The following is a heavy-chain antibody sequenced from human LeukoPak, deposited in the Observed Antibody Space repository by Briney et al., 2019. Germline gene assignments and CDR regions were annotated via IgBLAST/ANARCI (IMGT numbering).Heavy chain of an antibody. CDR2: ISGSGGGT. J-gene: IGHJ4*02. D-gene: IGHD3-22*01. Sequence: GGSLRLSCAVSGITLSNYVMSWVRQAPGTGLEWVAGISGSGGGTNYADSVKGRFTISRDNPTNTLFLQMNNLRAEDTAVYFCAKRGVVIRVILVGFHKEAYYFDSWGQGALVTVSS. V-gene: IGHV3-23*01. CDR1: GITLSNYV. CDR3: AKRGVVIRVILVGFHKEAYYFDS.